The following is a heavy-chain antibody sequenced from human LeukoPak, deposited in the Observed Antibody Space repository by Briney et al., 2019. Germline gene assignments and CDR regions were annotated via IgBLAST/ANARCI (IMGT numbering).Heavy chain of an antibody. V-gene: IGHV1-69*04. CDR1: GGTFSSYA. CDR3: ARDEGYTFGLDAFDI. Sequence: SVKVSCKASGGTFSSYAISWVRQAPGQGLEWMGRIIPILGIANYAQKFQGRVTITADKSTSTAYMELSSLRSEDTAVYYCARDEGYTFGLDAFDIWGPGTMVTVSS. CDR2: IIPILGIA. D-gene: IGHD5-18*01. J-gene: IGHJ3*02.